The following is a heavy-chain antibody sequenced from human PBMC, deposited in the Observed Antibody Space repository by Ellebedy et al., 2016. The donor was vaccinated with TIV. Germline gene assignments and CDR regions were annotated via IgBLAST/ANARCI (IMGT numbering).Heavy chain of an antibody. CDR3: SRDPLVREYNWFDP. D-gene: IGHD3-10*01. Sequence: AASVKVSCKASGGTFSSYAISWVRQAPGQGLEWMGWISAYNGNTNYAQKLQGRVTMTTDTSTSTAYMELRSLRSDDTAVYYCSRDPLVREYNWFDPWGQGTLVTVSS. CDR2: ISAYNGNT. V-gene: IGHV1-18*01. CDR1: GGTFSSYA. J-gene: IGHJ5*02.